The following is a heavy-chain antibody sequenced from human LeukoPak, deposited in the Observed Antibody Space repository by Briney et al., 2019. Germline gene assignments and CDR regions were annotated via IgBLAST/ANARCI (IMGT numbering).Heavy chain of an antibody. CDR3: ARDQGYSYGQGASDWFDP. CDR1: GYTFTSYY. V-gene: IGHV1-46*01. Sequence: ASVKVSCKASGYTFTSYYMHWVRQAPGQGLEWMGIINPSGGSTSYAQKFQGRVTITTDESTGTAYMELSSLRSEDTAVYYCARDQGYSYGQGASDWFDPWGQGTLVTVSS. D-gene: IGHD5-18*01. J-gene: IGHJ5*02. CDR2: INPSGGST.